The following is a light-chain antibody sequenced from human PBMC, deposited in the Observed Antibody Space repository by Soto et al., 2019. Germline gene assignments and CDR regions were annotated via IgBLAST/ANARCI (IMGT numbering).Light chain of an antibody. V-gene: IGLV2-23*01. J-gene: IGLJ2*01. CDR3: CSYAGSSTYVV. CDR2: EGS. Sequence: QSALTQPASVSGSPGQSITISCTGTSRDVGSYNLVSWYQLHPGKAPKLMIYEGSKRPSGVSNRFSGSKSGNTASLTISGPQAEDEADYYCCSYAGSSTYVVFGGGTKLTVL. CDR1: SRDVGSYNL.